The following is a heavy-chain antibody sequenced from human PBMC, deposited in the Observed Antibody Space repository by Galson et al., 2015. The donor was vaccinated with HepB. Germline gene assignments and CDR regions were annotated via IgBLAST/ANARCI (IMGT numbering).Heavy chain of an antibody. CDR3: ARSLLGYCSSTSCPGGWFDP. CDR1: GYTFTSYG. J-gene: IGHJ5*02. CDR2: ISAYNGNT. D-gene: IGHD2-2*01. Sequence: SVKVSCKASGYTFTSYGISWVRQAPGQGLEWMGWISAYNGNTNYAQKLQGRVTMTTDTSTSTAYMELRSLRSDDTAVYYCARSLLGYCSSTSCPGGWFDPWGQGTLVTVSS. V-gene: IGHV1-18*04.